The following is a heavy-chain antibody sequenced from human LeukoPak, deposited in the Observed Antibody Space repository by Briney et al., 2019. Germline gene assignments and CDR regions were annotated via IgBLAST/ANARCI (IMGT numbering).Heavy chain of an antibody. CDR3: AREELRGDDHFDY. D-gene: IGHD1-7*01. J-gene: IGHJ4*02. V-gene: IGHV3-30-3*01. CDR1: GFTFSSYA. Sequence: GRSLRLSCAASGFTFSSYAMHWVRQVPGKGLEWVAVISYDGSNKYYADSVKGRFTISRDNSKNTLYLQMNSLRAEDTAVYYCAREELRGDDHFDYWGQGTLVTVSS. CDR2: ISYDGSNK.